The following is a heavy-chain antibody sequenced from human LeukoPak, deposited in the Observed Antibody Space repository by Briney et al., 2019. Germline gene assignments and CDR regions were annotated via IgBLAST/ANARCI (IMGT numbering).Heavy chain of an antibody. Sequence: GGSLRLSCAASGFTFSSYWMHWVRQDPGKGLVWVSHIKSDGTSTSYADTVRGRFTISRDNAKNTLYLQMNSLRAEDTAVYFCARDRYYGIDVWGRGTTVTVSS. CDR2: IKSDGTST. CDR1: GFTFSSYW. CDR3: ARDRYYGIDV. J-gene: IGHJ6*02. V-gene: IGHV3-74*01.